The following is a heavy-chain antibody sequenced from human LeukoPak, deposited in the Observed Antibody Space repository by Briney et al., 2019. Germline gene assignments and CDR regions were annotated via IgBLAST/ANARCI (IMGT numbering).Heavy chain of an antibody. CDR2: IYYTGGT. Sequence: SETLSLTCIVSGGSISGTTYYWGWIRQPPGKELEWIGSIYYTGGTYYNPSLKTRVTISLDTSKNQFSLNLTSVTPADTAVYYCARHPNQPSNTRGTLFDPWGQGTLVTVSS. V-gene: IGHV4-39*01. J-gene: IGHJ5*02. CDR1: GGSISGTTYY. D-gene: IGHD2-2*01. CDR3: ARHPNQPSNTRGTLFDP.